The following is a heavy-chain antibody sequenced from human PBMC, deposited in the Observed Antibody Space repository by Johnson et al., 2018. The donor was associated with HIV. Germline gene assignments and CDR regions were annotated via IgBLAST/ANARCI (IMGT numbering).Heavy chain of an antibody. CDR1: GFTFSHYY. Sequence: VQFVESGGGLVKPGGSLRISCAASGFTFSHYYMSWIRKAPGQGLDWVSYVSSSATTIYYAESVKGLFTISRDNARNSLYLQMNSLRVEATAVYYCATCSDQVLLGGDAFDIWGQGTMVTVSS. CDR2: VSSSATTI. J-gene: IGHJ3*02. D-gene: IGHD3-16*01. CDR3: ATCSDQVLLGGDAFDI. V-gene: IGHV3-11*04.